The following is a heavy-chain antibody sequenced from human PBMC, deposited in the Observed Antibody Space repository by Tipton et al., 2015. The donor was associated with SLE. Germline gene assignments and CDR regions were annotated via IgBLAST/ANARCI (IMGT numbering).Heavy chain of an antibody. CDR3: VKESRIAATVIYNWIES. D-gene: IGHD2-15*01. V-gene: IGHV3-33*06. CDR1: GFTFSNYG. J-gene: IGHJ5*01. Sequence: SLRLSCAASGFTFSNYGMHWARQAPGKGLEWVAVIWSDGSTQHYADSVKGRFTISRDNSKNVLYLQMNSLRAEDTGLYYCVKESRIAATVIYNWIESWGQGALVTVSS. CDR2: IWSDGSTQ.